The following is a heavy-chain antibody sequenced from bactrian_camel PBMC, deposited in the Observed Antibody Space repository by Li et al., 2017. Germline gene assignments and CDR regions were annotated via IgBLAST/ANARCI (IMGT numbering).Heavy chain of an antibody. CDR1: GFTFSSRA. J-gene: IGHJ4*01. V-gene: IGHV3S31*01. CDR2: INSGGSTT. D-gene: IGHD1*01. Sequence: VQLVESGGGSVQAGGSLRLSCAASGFTFSSRAVTWVRQAPGKGLEWVSGINSGGSTTDYADSVKGRSTISQDSAKTTVDLQMNNLKPEDTAAYFCAADGDTSYSCSYGQATQVTVS.